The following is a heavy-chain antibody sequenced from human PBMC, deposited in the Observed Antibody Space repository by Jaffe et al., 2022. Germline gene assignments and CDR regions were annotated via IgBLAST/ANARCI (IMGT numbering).Heavy chain of an antibody. Sequence: EVQLMESGGGLVQPGGSLRLSCAASGFTFSNYWMHWVRQAPGKGLVWVSRVNIDESNRSYADSVKGRFTISRDNAKNTVYLQMNSLRAEDTAVYYCARDGLPVTEVASFHFDYWGQGILVSVSS. V-gene: IGHV3-74*01. CDR2: VNIDESNR. CDR1: GFTFSNYW. J-gene: IGHJ4*02. CDR3: ARDGLPVTEVASFHFDY. D-gene: IGHD4-4*01.